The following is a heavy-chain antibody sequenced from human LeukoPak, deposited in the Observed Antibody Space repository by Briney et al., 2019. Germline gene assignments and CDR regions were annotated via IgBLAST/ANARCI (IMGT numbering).Heavy chain of an antibody. CDR1: GFTFSSYG. V-gene: IGHV3-33*06. Sequence: GGSLRLSCAASGFTFSSYGMHWVPQAPGKGLEWVAVIWYDGSSKYYADSEKGRFTISRDNSRNTLYLQMNSLRAEDTAVYYCAKALIPRDTAMVKGYWGQGTLVTVSS. CDR3: AKALIPRDTAMVKGY. J-gene: IGHJ4*02. CDR2: IWYDGSSK. D-gene: IGHD5-18*01.